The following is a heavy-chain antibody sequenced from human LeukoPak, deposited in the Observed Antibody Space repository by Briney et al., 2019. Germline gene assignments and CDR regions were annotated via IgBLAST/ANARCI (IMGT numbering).Heavy chain of an antibody. Sequence: GGSLRLSCAASGFTVSSNYMSWVRQAPGKGLEWVSAISGSGGSTYYADSVKGRFTISRDNSKNTLYLQMNSLRAEDTAVYYCAKVQSYYYYGMDGMDVWGQGTTVTVSS. CDR1: GFTVSSNY. CDR3: AKVQSYYYYGMDGMDV. J-gene: IGHJ6*02. CDR2: ISGSGGST. D-gene: IGHD3-22*01. V-gene: IGHV3-23*01.